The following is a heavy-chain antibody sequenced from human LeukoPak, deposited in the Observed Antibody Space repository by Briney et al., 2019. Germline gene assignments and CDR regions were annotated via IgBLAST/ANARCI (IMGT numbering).Heavy chain of an antibody. Sequence: RSSETLSLTCAVSGGSISSSNWWSWVRQPPGKGLEWIGEIYHSGSTNYNPSLKSRVTISVDKSKNQFSLKLSSVTAADTAVYYCARISGYYRPDYFDYWGQGTLVTVSS. CDR2: IYHSGST. D-gene: IGHD3-22*01. V-gene: IGHV4-4*02. CDR3: ARISGYYRPDYFDY. J-gene: IGHJ4*02. CDR1: GGSISSSNW.